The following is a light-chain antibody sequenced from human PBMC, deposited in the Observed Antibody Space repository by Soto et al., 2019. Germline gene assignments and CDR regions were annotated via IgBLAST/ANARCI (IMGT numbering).Light chain of an antibody. CDR3: QSYDSSLSGSGVV. Sequence: QSVLTQPPSVSGATGQRVTISCTGSSSNIGAGYDVHWYQQLPGTAPKLLIYGNSNRPSGVPDRFSGSKSGTSASLAITGLQAEDEADYYCQSYDSSLSGSGVVFGGGTKGTVL. J-gene: IGLJ2*01. V-gene: IGLV1-40*01. CDR2: GNS. CDR1: SSNIGAGYD.